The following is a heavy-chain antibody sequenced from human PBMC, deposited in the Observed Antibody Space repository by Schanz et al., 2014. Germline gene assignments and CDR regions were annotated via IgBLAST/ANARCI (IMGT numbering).Heavy chain of an antibody. V-gene: IGHV3-48*01. Sequence: EVHLLESGGDLVKPGGSPRLSCEASGFTFSNYGMNWVRQAPEKGLEWVSYISSSSGTIYYADSVKGRFTISRDNAKNLLYLQMNGLRAEDTAVYFCARDLSSLIQGDVWGKGTTVTVSS. D-gene: IGHD2-2*01. CDR1: GFTFSNYG. J-gene: IGHJ6*04. CDR3: ARDLSSLIQGDV. CDR2: ISSSSGTI.